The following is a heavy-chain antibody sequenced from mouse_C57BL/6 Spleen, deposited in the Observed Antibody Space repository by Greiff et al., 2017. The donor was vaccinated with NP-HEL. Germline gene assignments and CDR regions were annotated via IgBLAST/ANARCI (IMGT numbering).Heavy chain of an antibody. Sequence: EVQGVESGGGLVQPKGSLKLSCAASGFSFNTYAMNWVRQAPGKGLEWVARIRSKSNNYATYYADSVKDRFTISRDDSESMLYLQMNNLKTEDTAMYYCVRLGGYYDAYWGQGTLVTVSA. J-gene: IGHJ3*01. D-gene: IGHD2-3*01. V-gene: IGHV10-1*01. CDR3: VRLGGYYDAY. CDR1: GFSFNTYA. CDR2: IRSKSNNYAT.